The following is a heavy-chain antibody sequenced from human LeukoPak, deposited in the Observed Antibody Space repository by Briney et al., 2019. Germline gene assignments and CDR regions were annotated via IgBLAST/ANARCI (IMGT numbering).Heavy chain of an antibody. CDR1: GFTFSSYG. CDR2: ISSSSSYI. D-gene: IGHD4-23*01. Sequence: GGSLRLSCAASGFTFSSYGMHWVRQAPGKGLEWVSSISSSSSYIYYADSVKGRFTISRDNAKNSLYLQMNSLRAGDTAVYYCARDKNNGGFDYWGQGTLVTVSS. CDR3: ARDKNNGGFDY. J-gene: IGHJ4*02. V-gene: IGHV3-21*01.